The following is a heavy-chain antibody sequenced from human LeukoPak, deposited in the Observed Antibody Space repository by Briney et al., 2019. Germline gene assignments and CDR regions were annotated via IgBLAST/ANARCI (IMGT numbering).Heavy chain of an antibody. D-gene: IGHD1-26*01. CDR1: GFTFSSG. CDR3: AKGELHFNTCSFDY. V-gene: IGHV3-30*18. CDR2: ISYDGNHK. Sequence: GGSLRLSCAASGFTFSSGMHWVRQAPGKGLEWVAVISYDGNHKYYGDSVKGRFTIPRDNSRNTLYLQMDSLKTEDTAVYYCAKGELHFNTCSFDYWGQGTLVTVSS. J-gene: IGHJ4*02.